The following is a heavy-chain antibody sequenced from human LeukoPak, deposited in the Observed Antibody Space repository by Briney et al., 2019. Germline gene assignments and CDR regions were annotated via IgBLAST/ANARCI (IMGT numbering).Heavy chain of an antibody. J-gene: IGHJ4*02. CDR1: GYSFTSYW. Sequence: GESVKISCKGSGYSFTSYWIGWVRQMPGKGLEWMGIIYPGDSDTRYSPSFQGQVTISADKSISTAYLQWSSLKASDTAMYYCARGRDGYNSGSPFDYWGQGTLVTVSS. D-gene: IGHD5-24*01. V-gene: IGHV5-51*01. CDR3: ARGRDGYNSGSPFDY. CDR2: IYPGDSDT.